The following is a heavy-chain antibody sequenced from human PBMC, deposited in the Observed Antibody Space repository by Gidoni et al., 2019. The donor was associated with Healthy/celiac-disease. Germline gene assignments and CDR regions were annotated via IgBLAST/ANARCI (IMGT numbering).Heavy chain of an antibody. CDR3: AREVYDSSGYDY. CDR2: INHSGST. CDR1: GGSFSGYY. V-gene: IGHV4-34*01. D-gene: IGHD3-22*01. J-gene: IGHJ4*02. Sequence: QVQLQQWGAGLLKPSETLCLTCAVYGGSFSGYYWSWIRQPPGKGLEWIGEINHSGSTNYNPSLKSRVTISVDTSKNQFSLKLSSVTAADTAVYYCAREVYDSSGYDYWGQGTLVTVSS.